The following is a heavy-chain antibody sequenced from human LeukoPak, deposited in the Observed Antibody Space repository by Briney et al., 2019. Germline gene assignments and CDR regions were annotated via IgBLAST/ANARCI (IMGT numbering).Heavy chain of an antibody. Sequence: GGSLRLSCAAPGFTFSSYSMNWVRQAPGKGLEWVSYISRSSSSIYYADSVKGRFTISRDNAKNSLYLQMNSLRAEDTAVYYCAREPADFGDNWFDPWGQGTLVTVSS. V-gene: IGHV3-48*01. D-gene: IGHD3-3*01. CDR2: ISRSSSSI. CDR3: AREPADFGDNWFDP. J-gene: IGHJ5*02. CDR1: GFTFSSYS.